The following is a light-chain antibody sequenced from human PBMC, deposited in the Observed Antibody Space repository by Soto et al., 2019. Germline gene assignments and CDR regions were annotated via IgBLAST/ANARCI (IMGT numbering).Light chain of an antibody. V-gene: IGKV1-39*01. CDR3: QQSYSNTWT. CDR2: AAS. CDR1: QSIDHH. J-gene: IGKJ1*01. Sequence: DIQMTQFPSSLSASVGDRVTITCRASQSIDHHLNWYQHKPGQAPRLLMDAASRMQSGVPSRFSGSGTGTEFTLTINSLQPEDFATDYCQQSYSNTWTFGQGTRVEVK.